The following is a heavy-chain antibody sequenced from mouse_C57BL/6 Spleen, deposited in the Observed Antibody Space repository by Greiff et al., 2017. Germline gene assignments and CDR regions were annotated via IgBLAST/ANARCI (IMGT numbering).Heavy chain of an antibody. J-gene: IGHJ4*01. CDR1: GFSLTSYA. D-gene: IGHD1-1*01. Sequence: VHLVESGPGLVAPSQSLSITCTVSGFSLTSYAISWVRQPPGKGLEWLGVIWTGEGNNYNSTRKTRLSISKDNSKSQVFLKMNRLQTDDTARYYCARSGPTVVHYYAMDYWGQGTSVTVSS. CDR2: IWTGEGN. CDR3: ARSGPTVVHYYAMDY. V-gene: IGHV2-9-1*01.